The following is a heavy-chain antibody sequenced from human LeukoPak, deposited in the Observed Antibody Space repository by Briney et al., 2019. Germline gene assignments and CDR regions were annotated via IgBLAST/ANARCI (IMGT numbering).Heavy chain of an antibody. CDR1: GFTFSDYY. V-gene: IGHV3-11*01. J-gene: IGHJ4*02. CDR2: ISSSGSTT. D-gene: IGHD3-10*01. CDR3: ARDTVRMVRGVSDY. Sequence: GGSLRLSCAASGFTFSDYYMSWIRQAPGKGLEWVSYISSSGSTTYYADSVKGRFTISRDNAKNSLYLQMNSLRAEDTAVYYCARDTVRMVRGVSDYWGQGTLVTVSS.